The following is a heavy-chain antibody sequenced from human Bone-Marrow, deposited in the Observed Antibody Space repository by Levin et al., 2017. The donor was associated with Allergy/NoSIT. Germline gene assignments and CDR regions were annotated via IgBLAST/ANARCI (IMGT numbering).Heavy chain of an antibody. Sequence: SQTLSLTCTVSGGSISSGGYYWSWIRQHPGKGLEWIGYIYYSGSTYYNPSLKSRVTISVDTSKNQFSLKLSSVTAADTAVYYCAREGYSNYLYNWFDPWGQGTLVTVSS. CDR1: GGSISSGGYY. D-gene: IGHD4-11*01. J-gene: IGHJ5*02. CDR3: AREGYSNYLYNWFDP. CDR2: IYYSGST. V-gene: IGHV4-31*03.